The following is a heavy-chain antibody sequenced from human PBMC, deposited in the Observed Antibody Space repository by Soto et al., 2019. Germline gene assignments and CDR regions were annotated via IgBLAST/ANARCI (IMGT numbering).Heavy chain of an antibody. Sequence: SETLSLTCGVSGGTVASSHWWSWVRQSPSRGLEWIGNVYHTGDTNFNPSLQSRVTFSVDKSNNQFSLRLTSLTAADTAVYFCAREIVTAGGNNYFDPWGPGTLVTVSS. J-gene: IGHJ5*02. CDR1: GGTVASSHW. CDR2: VYHTGDT. D-gene: IGHD2-21*02. V-gene: IGHV4-4*02. CDR3: AREIVTAGGNNYFDP.